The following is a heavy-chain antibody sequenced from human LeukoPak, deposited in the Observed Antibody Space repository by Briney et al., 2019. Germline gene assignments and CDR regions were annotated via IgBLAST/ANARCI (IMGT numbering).Heavy chain of an antibody. J-gene: IGHJ6*02. CDR1: GGSISSYY. CDR2: IYYSGST. D-gene: IGHD3-3*01. CDR3: ARDRRDFWSGYSLYYYYGMDV. Sequence: SETLSLTCTVSGGSISSYYWSWIREPPGKGLEWIGYIYYSGSTNYNPSLKSRVTISVDTSKNRFSLKLSSVTAADTAVYYCARDRRDFWSGYSLYYYYGMDVWGQGTTVTVSS. V-gene: IGHV4-59*01.